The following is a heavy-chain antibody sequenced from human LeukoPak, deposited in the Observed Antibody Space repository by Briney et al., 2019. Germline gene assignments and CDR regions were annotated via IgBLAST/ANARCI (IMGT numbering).Heavy chain of an antibody. D-gene: IGHD3-10*01. CDR1: GFTFSSYW. CDR2: IKQDGSEK. J-gene: IGHJ4*02. V-gene: IGHV3-7*01. Sequence: GGSLRLSCAASGFTFSSYWMSWVRQAPGKGLEWVANIKQDGSEKYYVASVKGRFTISRDNAKNSLYLQMNSLRAEDTAVYYCARDGGGYYGSGSYYNDAPYFDYWGQGTLVTVSS. CDR3: ARDGGGYYGSGSYYNDAPYFDY.